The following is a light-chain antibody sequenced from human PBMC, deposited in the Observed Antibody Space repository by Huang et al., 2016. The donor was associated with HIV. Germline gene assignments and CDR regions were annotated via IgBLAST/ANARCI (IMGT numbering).Light chain of an antibody. V-gene: IGKV1-27*01. Sequence: DIQMTQSPPSLSAFVGDRVTITCRARQAISNYLAWYQQTPGKVPKLLIYGASTLQSGVPSRFSGSGSGTDFTLTISSLQPEDVALYFCQKYDSAPRTFGQGTRVEIK. CDR2: GAS. CDR3: QKYDSAPRT. CDR1: QAISNY. J-gene: IGKJ1*01.